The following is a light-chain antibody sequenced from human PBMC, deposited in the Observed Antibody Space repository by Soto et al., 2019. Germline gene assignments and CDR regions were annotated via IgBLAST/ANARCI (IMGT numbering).Light chain of an antibody. CDR1: QSVRSNY. J-gene: IGKJ2*01. V-gene: IGKV3-20*01. CDR2: GAS. CDR3: QQYGGSPYT. Sequence: EIVLTQSPGTLSLSQGERATLSCRASQSVRSNYLAWYQQKPGQAPRLLIYGASRRATGIPDRFSGTGSGTDFNLTLSRTEHESFAVYYCQQYGGSPYTFGQWTKLEIK.